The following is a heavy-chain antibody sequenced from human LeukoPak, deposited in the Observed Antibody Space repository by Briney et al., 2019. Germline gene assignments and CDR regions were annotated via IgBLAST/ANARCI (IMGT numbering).Heavy chain of an antibody. CDR1: GGSISSSRYY. D-gene: IGHD5-18*01. V-gene: IGHV4-61*05. Sequence: SETLSLTCSVSGGSISSSRYYWGWIRQPPGKGLEWIGYIYYSGSTNYNPSLKSRVTISVDTSRNQFSLKLSSVTAADTALYYCARLHTAMLYFDYWGQGTLVTVSP. CDR3: ARLHTAMLYFDY. J-gene: IGHJ4*02. CDR2: IYYSGST.